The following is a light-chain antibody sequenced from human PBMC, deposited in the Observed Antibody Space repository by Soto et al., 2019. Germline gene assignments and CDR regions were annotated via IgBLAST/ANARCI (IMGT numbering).Light chain of an antibody. Sequence: EIVLTPSPATLSLSPGERATLSCRASQSVSKPLAWYQQKSGQSPRLLIYDASNRATGIPARFSGSGSGTDFTLTISSLEPEDFAVYYCQRRGEWPPGATFGQGTRLEIK. CDR3: QRRGEWPPGAT. J-gene: IGKJ5*01. CDR1: QSVSKP. V-gene: IGKV3-11*01. CDR2: DAS.